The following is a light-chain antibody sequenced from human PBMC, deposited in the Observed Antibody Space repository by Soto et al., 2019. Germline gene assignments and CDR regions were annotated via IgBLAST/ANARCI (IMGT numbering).Light chain of an antibody. Sequence: SYELTQPPSVSVSPGQTASITCSGNKLGEKYACWYQQKPGRSPVLVIYQDRKRPSGIPERFSGSNSGNTATLTISGTQAMDEADYYCQAWDSNTVVFGGGTKLTVL. V-gene: IGLV3-1*01. CDR3: QAWDSNTVV. CDR2: QDR. CDR1: KLGEKY. J-gene: IGLJ2*01.